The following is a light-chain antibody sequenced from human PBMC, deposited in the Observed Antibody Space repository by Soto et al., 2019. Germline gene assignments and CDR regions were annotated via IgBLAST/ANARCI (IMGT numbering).Light chain of an antibody. J-gene: IGKJ2*01. CDR2: DAS. CDR1: QSVSGS. CDR3: QQRSNWVYT. Sequence: EIVLTQSPATLSLSPGERATLSCRASQSVSGSLAWYQQKPGQAPRLLIYDASNRATGIPARFSVSGSGTDFTLTISSLEPEDFALYYCQQRSNWVYTFGQGTKLEIK. V-gene: IGKV3-11*01.